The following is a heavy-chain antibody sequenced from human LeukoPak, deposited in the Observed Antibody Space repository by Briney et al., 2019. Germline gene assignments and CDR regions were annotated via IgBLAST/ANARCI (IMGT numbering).Heavy chain of an antibody. CDR1: GGTFSSYA. J-gene: IGHJ4*02. CDR3: ARAHITMVRGVILTIFDY. V-gene: IGHV7-4-1*02. Sequence: ASVKVSCKASGGTFSSYAISWVRQAPGQGLEWMGWINTNTGNPTYAQGFTGRFVFSLDTSVSTAYLQISSLKAEDTAVYYCARAHITMVRGVILTIFDYWGQGTLVTVSS. CDR2: INTNTGNP. D-gene: IGHD3-10*01.